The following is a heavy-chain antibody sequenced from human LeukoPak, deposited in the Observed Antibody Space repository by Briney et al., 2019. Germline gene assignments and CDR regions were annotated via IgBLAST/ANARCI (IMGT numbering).Heavy chain of an antibody. Sequence: ASVKVSCKASGYTFTSYDINWVRQATGQGLEWMGWMNPNSGNTGYAQKFQGRVTMTRNTSISTAYMELSSLRSEDTAVYYCAKDAWDGYNYLDYWGQGTLVTVSS. CDR1: GYTFTSYD. D-gene: IGHD5-24*01. CDR3: AKDAWDGYNYLDY. J-gene: IGHJ4*02. CDR2: MNPNSGNT. V-gene: IGHV1-8*01.